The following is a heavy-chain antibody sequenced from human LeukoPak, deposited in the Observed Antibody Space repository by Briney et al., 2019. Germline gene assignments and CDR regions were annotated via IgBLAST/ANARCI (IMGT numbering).Heavy chain of an antibody. Sequence: PSETLSLTCPVSGASISSGYYYWTWIRQPPGKGLEWIGYIFYSGSTNYNPSLKSRVTISLDTSKNQFSLKLSSVTAADTAVYYCARSRLVVGALDYWGQGTLVTVSS. V-gene: IGHV4-61*01. CDR1: GASISSGYYY. D-gene: IGHD1-26*01. CDR3: ARSRLVVGALDY. CDR2: IFYSGST. J-gene: IGHJ4*02.